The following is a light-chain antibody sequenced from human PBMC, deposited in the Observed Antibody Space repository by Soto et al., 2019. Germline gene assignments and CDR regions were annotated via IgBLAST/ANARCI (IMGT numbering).Light chain of an antibody. CDR1: QSVYSSY. CDR2: AAS. J-gene: IGKJ3*01. CDR3: QQYGRSPRVLFT. Sequence: EIVLTQSPGTLSLSPGERATLSCRASQSVYSSYLAWYQQKPGQAPRLLIYAASRRATGIPDRFSGSGSGTDSTLTISRLEPEDSAVYYCQQYGRSPRVLFTFGPGTKVDIK. V-gene: IGKV3-20*01.